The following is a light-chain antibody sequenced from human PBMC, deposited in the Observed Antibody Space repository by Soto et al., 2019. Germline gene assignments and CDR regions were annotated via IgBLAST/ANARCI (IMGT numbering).Light chain of an antibody. V-gene: IGKV1-12*01. Sequence: DIQMTQSPSSVSGSVGDRVTITCRASQGISGWLAWYQQKPGKAPKLLIYAASNLHSGVPSRFGGSGSGTEFTLTISSLQPEDFATYYCQQASRFPITFGQGTRLEMK. CDR3: QQASRFPIT. CDR1: QGISGW. J-gene: IGKJ5*01. CDR2: AAS.